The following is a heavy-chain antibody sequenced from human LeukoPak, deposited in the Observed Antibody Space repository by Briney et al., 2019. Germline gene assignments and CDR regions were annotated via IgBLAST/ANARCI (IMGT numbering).Heavy chain of an antibody. J-gene: IGHJ6*03. CDR3: ARETSQKGAHYMDV. V-gene: IGHV4-61*01. Sequence: SETLFLTCTVSGGSISSRSYYWGWIRQPPGKGLKWIGNIYYSGYTTYSPSLRSRVTISVDTSKNQFSLKLSSVTAADTAVYYCARETSQKGAHYMDVWGKGTTITISS. CDR2: IYYSGYT. CDR1: GGSISSRSYY. D-gene: IGHD3-16*01.